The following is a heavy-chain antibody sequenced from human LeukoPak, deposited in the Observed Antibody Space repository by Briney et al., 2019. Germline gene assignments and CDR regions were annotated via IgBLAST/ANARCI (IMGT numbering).Heavy chain of an antibody. J-gene: IGHJ3*02. CDR3: VINSSGWEHDAFDI. D-gene: IGHD6-19*01. V-gene: IGHV1-69*01. CDR2: IIPIFGTA. Sequence: SVKVSCKASGGTFISYAISWVQQAPGQGLEWMGGIIPIFGTANYAQKFQGRVTITADESTSTAYMELSSLRSEDTAVYYCVINSSGWEHDAFDIWGQGTMVTVSS. CDR1: GGTFISYA.